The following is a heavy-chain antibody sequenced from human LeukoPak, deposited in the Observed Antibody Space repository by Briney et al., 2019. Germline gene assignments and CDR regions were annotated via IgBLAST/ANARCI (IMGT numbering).Heavy chain of an antibody. J-gene: IGHJ4*02. CDR3: ARDSGYSAFDY. CDR2: MNPDGSTK. Sequence: PGGSPRLSCAASGFAFSSSWMAWVRQAPGKGLEWVANMNPDGSTKNYVDSVRGRFTISRDNAKNLLYLQMNSLRGDDTAVYYCARDSGYSAFDYWGQGTLVTVSS. CDR1: GFAFSSSW. V-gene: IGHV3-7*05. D-gene: IGHD5-12*01.